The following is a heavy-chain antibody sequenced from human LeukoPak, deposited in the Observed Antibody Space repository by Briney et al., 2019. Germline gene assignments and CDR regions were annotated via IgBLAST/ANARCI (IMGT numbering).Heavy chain of an antibody. CDR1: GGTFSSYA. CDR3: ASPNSGYSYGDDAFDI. D-gene: IGHD5-18*01. V-gene: IGHV1-69*01. CDR2: IIPIFATA. Sequence: SVKVSCKASGGTFSSYAISWVRQAPGQGLEWMGGIIPIFATANFAQKFQGRVTITADESTSTAYMELSSLRFEDTAVYYCASPNSGYSYGDDAFDIWGQGTMVTVSS. J-gene: IGHJ3*02.